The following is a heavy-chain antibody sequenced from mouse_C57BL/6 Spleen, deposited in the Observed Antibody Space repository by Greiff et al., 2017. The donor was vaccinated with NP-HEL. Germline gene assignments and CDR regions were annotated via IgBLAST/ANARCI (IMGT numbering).Heavy chain of an antibody. CDR3: ARLWFYDNCAYYAMDY. Sequence: VQLQQPGAELVKPGASVKMSCKASGYTFTSYWITWVKQRPGQGLEWIGDIYPGSGSTNYNEKFKSKATLTVDTSSSTAYMQLSSLTSEDSAVFYCARLWFYDNCAYYAMDYWGQGTSVTVSS. V-gene: IGHV1-55*01. CDR2: IYPGSGST. D-gene: IGHD2-1*01. CDR1: GYTFTSYW. J-gene: IGHJ4*01.